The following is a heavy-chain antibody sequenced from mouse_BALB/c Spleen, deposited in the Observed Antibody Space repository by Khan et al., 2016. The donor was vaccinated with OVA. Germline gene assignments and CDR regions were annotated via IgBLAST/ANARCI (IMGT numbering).Heavy chain of an antibody. CDR1: GYTFTNYT. CDR3: IGLPLPPYDFDY. D-gene: IGHD2-14*01. CDR2: INPSSGYT. Sequence: QVQLQQSGAELARPGASVKMSCKASGYTFTNYTMHWVKQRPGQGLEWIGYINPSSGYTNYNQNFNDKATLTTDRSSSTAYMQLSSLTSDDSAVYYCIGLPLPPYDFDYWGQGTTLTVSS. J-gene: IGHJ2*01. V-gene: IGHV1-4*01.